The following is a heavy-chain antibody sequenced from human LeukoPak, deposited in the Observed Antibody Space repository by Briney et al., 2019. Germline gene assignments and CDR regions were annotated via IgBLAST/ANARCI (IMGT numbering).Heavy chain of an antibody. D-gene: IGHD6-19*01. CDR1: GFTFRSYA. Sequence: PGGSLRLSCAASGFTFRSYAMSWVRQAPGKGLEWVSAISGSGGTTYYTDSVKGRFTISRDNSKNTLYLQINSLRAEDTAIYYCAKDHLPGIVVADRDYWGQGTLVTVSS. CDR3: AKDHLPGIVVADRDY. J-gene: IGHJ4*02. CDR2: ISGSGGTT. V-gene: IGHV3-23*01.